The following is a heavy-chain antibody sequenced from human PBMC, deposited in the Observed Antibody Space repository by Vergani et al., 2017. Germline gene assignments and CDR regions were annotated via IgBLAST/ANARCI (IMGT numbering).Heavy chain of an antibody. CDR1: GDSITSSTYY. J-gene: IGHJ4*02. V-gene: IGHV4-61*02. CDR3: ARGYYGRGDN. Sequence: QVQLQESCPGLVKPSQTLSLICSVSGDSITSSTYYWGWTRQPAGKGLEYIGRIYTTGSTNYNPSLKSRVTISVDTSKNQFSLNLSSVTAADTAMYYCARGYYGRGDNWGQGTLVTVSS. D-gene: IGHD3-16*01. CDR2: IYTTGST.